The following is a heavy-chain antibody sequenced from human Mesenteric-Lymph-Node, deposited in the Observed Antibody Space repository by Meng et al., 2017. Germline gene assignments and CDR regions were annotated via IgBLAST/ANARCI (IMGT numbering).Heavy chain of an antibody. Sequence: SVKVSCKASGGTFSSYTISWVRQAPGQGLEWMGRIIPILGIANYAQKFQGRVTITADKSTSTAYMELSSLRSEDTAVYYCARDPYLYYDSSGYWRDYYYYYGMDVWGQGTTVTVSS. J-gene: IGHJ6*02. D-gene: IGHD3-22*01. V-gene: IGHV1-69*04. CDR1: GGTFSSYT. CDR3: ARDPYLYYDSSGYWRDYYYYYGMDV. CDR2: IIPILGIA.